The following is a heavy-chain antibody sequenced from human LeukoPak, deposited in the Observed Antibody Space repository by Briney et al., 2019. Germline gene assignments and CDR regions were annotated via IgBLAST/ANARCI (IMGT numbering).Heavy chain of an antibody. Sequence: ASVNVSCKASGYTFTKYGINSLRQAPGQRLDWMGLISVYNGNKKYAQKFQGRVTMTKDTSTSTAYMELRSLRSDDTAVYYCARVWFGDLGTSDSWGQGTLVTVSS. CDR2: ISVYNGNK. D-gene: IGHD3-10*01. V-gene: IGHV1-18*01. J-gene: IGHJ4*02. CDR1: GYTFTKYG. CDR3: ARVWFGDLGTSDS.